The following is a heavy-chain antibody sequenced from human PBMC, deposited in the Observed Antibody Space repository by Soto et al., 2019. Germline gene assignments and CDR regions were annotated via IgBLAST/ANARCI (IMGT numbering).Heavy chain of an antibody. V-gene: IGHV3-66*01. CDR2: IYSGGST. D-gene: IGHD6-13*01. CDR3: ARTYSSSWNDY. J-gene: IGHJ4*02. Sequence: GGSLRLSCAASGFTVSSNYMSWVRQAPGKGLEWVSVIYSGGSTYYADSVKGRFTISRDNSKNTLYLQMNSLRAEDTAVYYCARTYSSSWNDYWGQGTLVTVSS. CDR1: GFTVSSNY.